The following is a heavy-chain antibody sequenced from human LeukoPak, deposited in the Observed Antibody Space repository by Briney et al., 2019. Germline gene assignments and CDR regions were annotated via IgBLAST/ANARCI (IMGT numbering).Heavy chain of an antibody. CDR2: ITTTGDRI. CDR3: ARDTKDY. Sequence: GGTLRLSCAASGFTFSSYGMSWVRQAPGKGLEWISYITTTGDRIQYADSVKGRFTISRDNAKNSLYLEMNSLRAEDTGVYFCARDTKDYWGQGTLVVVSS. V-gene: IGHV3-48*04. CDR1: GFTFSSYG. J-gene: IGHJ4*02. D-gene: IGHD2-2*01.